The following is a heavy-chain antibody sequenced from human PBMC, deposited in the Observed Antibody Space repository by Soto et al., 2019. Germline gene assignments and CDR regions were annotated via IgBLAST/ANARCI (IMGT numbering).Heavy chain of an antibody. CDR3: AKVAYCGGDCYPPWNYYYYMDV. J-gene: IGHJ6*03. V-gene: IGHV3-72*01. CDR2: TRNKANSYTT. Sequence: EVQLVESGGGLVQPGGSLRLSCAASGFTFSDHYMDWVRQAPGKGLEWVGRTRNKANSYTTEYAASVKGRFTISRDDSKNSLYLQMNSLKTEDTAVYYCAKVAYCGGDCYPPWNYYYYMDVWGKGTTVTVSS. D-gene: IGHD2-21*01. CDR1: GFTFSDHY.